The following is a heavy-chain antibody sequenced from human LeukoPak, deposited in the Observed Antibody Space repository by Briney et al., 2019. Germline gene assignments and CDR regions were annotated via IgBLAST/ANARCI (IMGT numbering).Heavy chain of an antibody. CDR3: ARDHYGDYGIDY. CDR2: ISYDGSNK. J-gene: IGHJ4*02. V-gene: IGHV3-30-3*01. CDR1: GFTFSSYA. Sequence: GGSLRLSCAASGFTFSSYAMHWVRQAPGKGLEWVAVISYDGSNKYYADSVKGRFTISRDNSKNTLYLQTNSLRAEDTAVYYCARDHYGDYGIDYWGQGTLVTVSS. D-gene: IGHD4-17*01.